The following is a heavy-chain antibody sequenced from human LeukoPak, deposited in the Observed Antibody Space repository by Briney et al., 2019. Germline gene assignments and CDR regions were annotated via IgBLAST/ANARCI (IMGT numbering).Heavy chain of an antibody. CDR3: ARGLGGSSGCFGY. D-gene: IGHD6-19*01. CDR2: FYYSGST. Sequence: PSETLSLTCTVSGGSISSYYWSWIRQPPGKGLEWIGYFYYSGSTNYNPSLKSRVTISVDTSKNQLFLKLSSVTAADTAVYYCARGLGGSSGCFGYWGQGTLVTVSS. V-gene: IGHV4-59*01. CDR1: GGSISSYY. J-gene: IGHJ4*02.